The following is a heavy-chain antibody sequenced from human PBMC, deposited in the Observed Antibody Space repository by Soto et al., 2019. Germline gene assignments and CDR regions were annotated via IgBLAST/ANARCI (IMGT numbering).Heavy chain of an antibody. D-gene: IGHD2-2*01. CDR1: GFTFSSYA. V-gene: IGHV3-23*01. CDR2: ISGSGDNT. Sequence: EVQLLDSGGGLVQPGGSLRLSCAASGFTFSSYALSWVRQAPGKGLEWVSGISGSGDNTNYADSVKGRFTISRDNSENTVYLQMNSLRAEDTAVYYCAKRFCTSTTCLSLDFYYYIGVWGEGTTVTVSS. CDR3: AKRFCTSTTCLSLDFYYYIGV. J-gene: IGHJ6*03.